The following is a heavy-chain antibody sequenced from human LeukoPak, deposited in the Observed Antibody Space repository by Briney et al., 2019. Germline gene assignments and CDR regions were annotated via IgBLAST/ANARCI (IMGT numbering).Heavy chain of an antibody. CDR2: ISHTGST. CDR3: VRGLQLWSRDPFDY. V-gene: IGHV4-38-2*02. Sequence: PSETLSLTCTVSGYSISSGYYWGWIRQSPGKGLEWIGSISHTGSTSYYPSLKSRVTISIDTSKNQFSLKLSSVTAADTAVYYCVRGLQLWSRDPFDYWGQGTLVTVSS. J-gene: IGHJ4*02. CDR1: GYSISSGYY. D-gene: IGHD3-10*01.